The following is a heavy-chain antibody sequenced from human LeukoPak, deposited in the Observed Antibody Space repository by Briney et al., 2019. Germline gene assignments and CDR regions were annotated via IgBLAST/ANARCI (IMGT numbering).Heavy chain of an antibody. V-gene: IGHV4-38-2*02. Sequence: PSETLSLTCTVSGYSISSGYYWGWIRQPPGKGLEWIGSIYHSGSTYYNPSLKSRVTISVDTSKNQFSLKLSSVTAADTAVYYCARVRKYYYDSSGYLDYWGQGTLVTVSS. J-gene: IGHJ4*02. CDR3: ARVRKYYYDSSGYLDY. CDR1: GYSISSGYY. D-gene: IGHD3-22*01. CDR2: IYHSGST.